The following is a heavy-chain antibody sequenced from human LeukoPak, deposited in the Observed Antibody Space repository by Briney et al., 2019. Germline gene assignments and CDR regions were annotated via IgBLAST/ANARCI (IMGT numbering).Heavy chain of an antibody. V-gene: IGHV3-74*01. CDR1: GFTFSSYW. Sequence: GGSLRLSCAASGFTFSSYWMHWVRQAPGKGLVWVSRINSDGSSTSYADSVKGRFTISRDNAKNTLYLLMNSLRAEDTAVYYCVTRMSSSSLLDYWGQGTLVTVSS. CDR2: INSDGSST. J-gene: IGHJ4*02. D-gene: IGHD6-6*01. CDR3: VTRMSSSSLLDY.